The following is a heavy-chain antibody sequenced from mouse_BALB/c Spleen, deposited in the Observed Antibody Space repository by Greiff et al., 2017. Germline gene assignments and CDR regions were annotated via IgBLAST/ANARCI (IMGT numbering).Heavy chain of an antibody. J-gene: IGHJ2*01. Sequence: EVKLVESGPGLVKPSQSLSLTCSVTGYSITSGYYWNWIRQFPGNKLEWMGYISYDGSNNYNPSLKNRISITRDTSKNQFFLKLNSVTTEDTATYYCARDAHLDYWGQGTTLTVSS. CDR1: GYSITSGYY. CDR2: ISYDGSN. V-gene: IGHV3-6*02. CDR3: ARDAHLDY.